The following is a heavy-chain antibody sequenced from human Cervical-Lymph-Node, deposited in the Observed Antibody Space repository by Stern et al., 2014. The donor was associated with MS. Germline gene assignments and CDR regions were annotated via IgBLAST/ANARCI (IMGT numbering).Heavy chain of an antibody. J-gene: IGHJ4*02. CDR1: GFTFDDYA. D-gene: IGHD6-13*01. CDR3: VKLTGTRWYKTGASRFDY. CDR2: ISSDSSSM. Sequence: EVQLVESGGGLVQPGRSLRLSCATSGFTFDDYAMHWVRQTPGQGLEGVSGISSDSSSMGDADSVKGRFTIARDNARNSLYLQMNSLRAEDTALYYCVKLTGTRWYKTGASRFDYWGQGTLVTVSS. V-gene: IGHV3-9*01.